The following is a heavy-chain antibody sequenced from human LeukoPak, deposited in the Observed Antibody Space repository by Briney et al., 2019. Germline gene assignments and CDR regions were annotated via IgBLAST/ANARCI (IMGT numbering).Heavy chain of an antibody. CDR1: GFTFDDYA. Sequence: PGGSLRLSCAASGFTFDDYAMHWVRQAPGKGLEWVSLISGDGGSTYYADSVKGGFSISRDNSKNSLYLQMNSLRTEDTALYYCAKDAIPREVGATFDYWGQGTLVTVSS. V-gene: IGHV3-43*02. CDR3: AKDAIPREVGATFDY. CDR2: ISGDGGST. J-gene: IGHJ4*02. D-gene: IGHD1-26*01.